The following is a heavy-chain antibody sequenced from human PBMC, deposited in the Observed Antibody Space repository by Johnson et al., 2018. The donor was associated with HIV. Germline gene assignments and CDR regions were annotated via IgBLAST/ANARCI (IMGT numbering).Heavy chain of an antibody. J-gene: IGHJ3*02. D-gene: IGHD6-19*01. CDR2: ITSNGGST. CDR3: VREGSEWLAGENTFDI. Sequence: VQLVESGGGLVQPGGSLRLSCAASGFTFSNYAMHWVRQAPGKGLEYVSAITSNGGSTYYANSVKGRFILSRDNSKNTLYLQMNSLKAEDTAVYYCVREGSEWLAGENTFDIWGQGTMVTVSS. CDR1: GFTFSNYA. V-gene: IGHV3-64*01.